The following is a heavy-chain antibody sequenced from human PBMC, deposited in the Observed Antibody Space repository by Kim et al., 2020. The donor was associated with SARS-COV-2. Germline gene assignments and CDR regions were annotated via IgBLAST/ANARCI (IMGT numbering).Heavy chain of an antibody. CDR2: ISCDGSNQ. Sequence: GGSLRLSCAASGFTFSTYGVHWVRQAPGKGLEWVAVISCDGSNQNYADSVKGRFTISRDESMNTLYLQMNSLRAEDTAVYYCAKEELAYCGGDCYAFDIWGQGTMDTVSS. CDR1: GFTFSTYG. CDR3: AKEELAYCGGDCYAFDI. V-gene: IGHV3-30*18. D-gene: IGHD2-21*02. J-gene: IGHJ3*02.